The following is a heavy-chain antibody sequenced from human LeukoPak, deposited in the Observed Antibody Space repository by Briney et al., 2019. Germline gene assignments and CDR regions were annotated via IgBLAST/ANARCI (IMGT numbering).Heavy chain of an antibody. V-gene: IGHV4-30-2*01. CDR2: IYHSGST. Sequence: ASETLSLTCTVSGGSISSGGYYRSWIRQPPGKGLEWIGYIYHSGSTYYNPSLKSRVTISVDRSKNQFSLKLSSVTAADTAVYYCARGPRGATEDYWGQGTLVTVSS. J-gene: IGHJ4*02. CDR1: GGSISSGGYY. CDR3: ARGPRGATEDY. D-gene: IGHD1-26*01.